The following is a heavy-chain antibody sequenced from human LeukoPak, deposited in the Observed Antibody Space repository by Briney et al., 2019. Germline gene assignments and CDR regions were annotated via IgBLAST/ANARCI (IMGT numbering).Heavy chain of an antibody. J-gene: IGHJ6*02. Sequence: PSQTLSLTCTVSGGSISSGGYYWSWIRQHPGKGLEWIGYFYYSGSTYYNPSLKSRVTISVDTSKNQFSLKLSSVTAADTAVYYCARGVYYYDSHPTYYYYGMDVWGQGTTVTVSS. CDR2: FYYSGST. CDR3: ARGVYYYDSHPTYYYYGMDV. CDR1: GGSISSGGYY. V-gene: IGHV4-31*03. D-gene: IGHD3-22*01.